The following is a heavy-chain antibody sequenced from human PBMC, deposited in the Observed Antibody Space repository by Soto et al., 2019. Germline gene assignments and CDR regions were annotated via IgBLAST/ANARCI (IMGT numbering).Heavy chain of an antibody. D-gene: IGHD2-2*01. Sequence: LVKVSCKVSGHTLASFGVSWVRQAPGQGLEWLGWISANSENTNYAQRFQDRLTMTADTSTTTAYMELRSLTSDDTAVYYCAREYCSSTSCFGPDYWGPGTLVTVAS. J-gene: IGHJ4*02. CDR3: AREYCSSTSCFGPDY. CDR2: ISANSENT. CDR1: GHTLASFG. V-gene: IGHV1-18*01.